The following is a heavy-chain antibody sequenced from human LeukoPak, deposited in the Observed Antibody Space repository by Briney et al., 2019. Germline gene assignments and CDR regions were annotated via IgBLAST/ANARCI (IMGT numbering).Heavy chain of an antibody. D-gene: IGHD3-9*01. CDR3: ARADVDILTAYYYMDV. J-gene: IGHJ6*03. CDR2: INPNSGGT. V-gene: IGHV1-2*02. Sequence: ASVKVSCKASGYTFTGYYMHWVRQAPGQGLEWMGWINPNSGGTNYAQKFQGRVTMTRDTSTSTAYMELRSLRSDDTAVYYCARADVDILTAYYYMDVWGKGTTVTISS. CDR1: GYTFTGYY.